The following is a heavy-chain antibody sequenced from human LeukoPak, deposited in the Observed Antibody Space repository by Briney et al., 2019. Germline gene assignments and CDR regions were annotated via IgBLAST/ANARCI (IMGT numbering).Heavy chain of an antibody. Sequence: GASVKVSCKASGYTFTGYYMHWVRQAPGQGFEWMGWINPNSGGTNYAQKFQGRVTMTRDTSISTAYMELSRLRSDDTAVYYCARDIDRYCSSTSCDAFDIWGRGTMVTVSS. CDR1: GYTFTGYY. D-gene: IGHD2-2*01. V-gene: IGHV1-2*02. CDR2: INPNSGGT. CDR3: ARDIDRYCSSTSCDAFDI. J-gene: IGHJ3*02.